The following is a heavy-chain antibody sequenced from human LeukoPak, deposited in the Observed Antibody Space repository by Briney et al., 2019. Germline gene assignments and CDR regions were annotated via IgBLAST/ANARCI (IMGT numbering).Heavy chain of an antibody. V-gene: IGHV3-23*01. CDR2: ITGSGGST. CDR1: GFTFSSCA. CDR3: AKGRLDGMGLLDY. D-gene: IGHD5-24*01. J-gene: IGHJ4*02. Sequence: GGSLRLSCAASGFTFSSCAMNWVRQAPGKGLEWDSVITGSGGSTYYADSVKGRFTISRDNSKNTLSLQMNSLRAEDTAVYYCAKGRLDGMGLLDYWGQGTLVTVSS.